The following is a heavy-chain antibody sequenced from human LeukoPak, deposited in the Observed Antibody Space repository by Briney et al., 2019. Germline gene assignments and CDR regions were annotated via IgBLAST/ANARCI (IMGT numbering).Heavy chain of an antibody. CDR1: KFTFSTYG. Sequence: GMSLRLSCAASKFTFSTYGMHWVRQAPGKGLEWVAVISYDGSNKYYADSVKGRFTISRNNSKNTLYLQMSSLRAEDTAVYYCARGDRDYDFWSGYSVLTWFDPWGQGTLVTVSS. CDR2: ISYDGSNK. V-gene: IGHV3-30*03. J-gene: IGHJ5*02. D-gene: IGHD3-3*01. CDR3: ARGDRDYDFWSGYSVLTWFDP.